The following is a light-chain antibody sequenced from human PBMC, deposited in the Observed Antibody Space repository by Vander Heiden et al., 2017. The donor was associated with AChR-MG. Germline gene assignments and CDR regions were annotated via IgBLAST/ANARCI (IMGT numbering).Light chain of an antibody. CDR1: QSLLHNSGFSY. CDR2: LTS. Sequence: DIVMTQSPLSLPVTPGEPASISCRSSQSLLHNSGFSYLHWYVQKPGQSPHLLIFLTSKRAVGVPDRISGSGSGTDFTLKISTVEAEDVGLYYCSQAVQLPYTFGQGTKLEI. V-gene: IGKV2-28*01. CDR3: SQAVQLPYT. J-gene: IGKJ2*01.